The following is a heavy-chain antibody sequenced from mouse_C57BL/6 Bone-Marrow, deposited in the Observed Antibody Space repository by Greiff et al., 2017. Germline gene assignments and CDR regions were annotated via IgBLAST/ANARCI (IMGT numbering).Heavy chain of an antibody. J-gene: IGHJ1*03. D-gene: IGHD2-1*01. CDR2: IDPETGGT. V-gene: IGHV1-15*01. CDR3: TRDGNWYFDV. Sequence: QVQLKESGAELVRPGASVTLSCKASGYTFTDYEMHWVKQTPVHGLEWIGAIDPETGGTAYNQKFKGKAILTADKSSSTAYMELRSLTSEDAAVYYCTRDGNWYFDVWGTGTTVTGSS. CDR1: GYTFTDYE.